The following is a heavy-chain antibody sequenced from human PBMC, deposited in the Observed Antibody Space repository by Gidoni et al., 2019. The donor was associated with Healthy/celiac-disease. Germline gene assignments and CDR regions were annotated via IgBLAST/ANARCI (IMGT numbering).Heavy chain of an antibody. Sequence: QVQLVESGGGVVQPGRSLRLSCAASGFTFSSYGMHWVRQAPGKGLAWVAVIWYDGSNKYYADSVKGRFTISRDNSKNTLYLQMNSLRAEDTAVYYCARELYSYGLNLYYGMDVWGQGTTVTVSS. CDR2: IWYDGSNK. D-gene: IGHD5-18*01. J-gene: IGHJ6*02. V-gene: IGHV3-33*01. CDR1: GFTFSSYG. CDR3: ARELYSYGLNLYYGMDV.